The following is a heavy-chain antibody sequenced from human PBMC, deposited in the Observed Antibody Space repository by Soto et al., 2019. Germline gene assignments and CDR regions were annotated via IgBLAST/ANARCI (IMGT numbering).Heavy chain of an antibody. J-gene: IGHJ3*02. CDR3: ATGQQVRMADI. V-gene: IGHV3-11*03. Sequence: QVQLLEAGGGVVKPGGSLRLSCAASKFTVSAYYMAWIRQAPGKGLDWISYISGDSSDRNYADSVKGRFTISRDNAKNSLYLQRNSLTVEDTAVYFCATGQQVRMADIWGQGTMVTVSS. D-gene: IGHD6-13*01. CDR2: ISGDSSDR. CDR1: KFTVSAYY.